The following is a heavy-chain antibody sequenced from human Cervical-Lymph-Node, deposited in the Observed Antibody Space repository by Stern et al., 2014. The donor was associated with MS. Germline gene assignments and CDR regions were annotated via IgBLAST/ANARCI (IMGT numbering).Heavy chain of an antibody. CDR3: AKGGSGSYLD. Sequence: VQLVESGGGVVQPGRSLRLPCAASGFVFRRYALHLVRQVPGKGLEWVALISYDGRDKYYTDSVKGRFTVSRDNSNNTVDLEMNSLRLEDTAVYYCAKGGSGSYLDWGQGSLVTVSS. CDR2: ISYDGRDK. D-gene: IGHD1-26*01. CDR1: GFVFRRYA. J-gene: IGHJ4*02. V-gene: IGHV3-30*04.